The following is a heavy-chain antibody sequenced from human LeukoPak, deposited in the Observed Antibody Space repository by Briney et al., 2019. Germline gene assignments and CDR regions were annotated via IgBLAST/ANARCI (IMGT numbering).Heavy chain of an antibody. J-gene: IGHJ4*02. CDR2: ISGSGGST. V-gene: IGHV3-23*01. Sequence: PGGSLRLSCAASGFTFSSYAMSWVRQAPGKGLEWVSAISGSGGSTYYADSVKGRFTISRDNSKNTLYLQMNSLRAEDTAVYYCAKTETYYYDSMRAPPAYWGQGTLVTVSS. CDR3: AKTETYYYDSMRAPPAY. D-gene: IGHD3-22*01. CDR1: GFTFSSYA.